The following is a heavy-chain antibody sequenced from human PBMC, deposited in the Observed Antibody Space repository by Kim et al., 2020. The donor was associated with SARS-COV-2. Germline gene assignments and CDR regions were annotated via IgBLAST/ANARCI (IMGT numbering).Heavy chain of an antibody. D-gene: IGHD6-19*01. J-gene: IGHJ4*02. CDR1: GFTFSSYW. CDR2: IKEDGSEK. CDR3: ARELYNSGWYPFDY. Sequence: GGSLRLSCVTSGFTFSSYWMNWVRQAPGKGLEWVANIKEDGSEKYYVDSVKGRFSISRDNAKQSLYLRMDSLRAEDTAVYYCARELYNSGWYPFDYWGQG. V-gene: IGHV3-7*01.